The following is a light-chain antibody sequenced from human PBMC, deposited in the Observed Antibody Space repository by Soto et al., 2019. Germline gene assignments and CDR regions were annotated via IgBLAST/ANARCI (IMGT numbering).Light chain of an antibody. V-gene: IGKV4-1*01. CDR2: WAS. J-gene: IGKJ1*01. Sequence: DIVMTQSPGSLAVSLGERATINCRSSQSVFFSPTNRNNLAWYQQKPGQPPRLLIYWASTRQSGVPDRFSGSGSATDFTLTISSLQAEDVAVYYCQQYYSSPPWTFGQGTKVEIK. CDR1: QSVFFSPTNRNN. CDR3: QQYYSSPPWT.